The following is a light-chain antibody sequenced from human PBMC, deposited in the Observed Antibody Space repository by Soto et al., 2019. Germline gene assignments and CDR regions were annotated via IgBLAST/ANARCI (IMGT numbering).Light chain of an antibody. V-gene: IGKV3-20*01. CDR3: QQSDT. Sequence: EIGMTQSPATLSVSPGERATLSCRASQSVSTYLAWYQQKPGQAPRLLIYGTSSRATGIPDRFSGSGSGTDFTLTISRLEPEDFAVYYCQQSDTFGQGTRLEIK. CDR1: QSVSTY. J-gene: IGKJ5*01. CDR2: GTS.